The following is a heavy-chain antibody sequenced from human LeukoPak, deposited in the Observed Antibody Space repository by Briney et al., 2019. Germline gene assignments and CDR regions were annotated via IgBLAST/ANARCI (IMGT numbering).Heavy chain of an antibody. CDR3: ARTLYGSGRWAFDI. CDR2: IDPASGGT. Sequence: PAASVKVSCKASGYTFTGYYMHWVRQAPGQGLEWMGWIDPASGGTKYAQKFQGRVTMTRDTSISTAYVELSRLRPDDTAVYHCARTLYGSGRWAFDIWGQGTMVTVSS. CDR1: GYTFTGYY. V-gene: IGHV1-2*02. D-gene: IGHD3-10*01. J-gene: IGHJ3*02.